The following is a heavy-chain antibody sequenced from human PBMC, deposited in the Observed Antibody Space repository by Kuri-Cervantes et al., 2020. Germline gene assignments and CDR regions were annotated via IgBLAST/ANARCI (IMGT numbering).Heavy chain of an antibody. V-gene: IGHV3-7*01. D-gene: IGHD6-13*01. J-gene: IGHJ4*02. CDR3: ARDSYSSSWYLPALFDY. Sequence: GESLKISCPASGVTFSSYWMSWVRPAPGKGLEWVANIKQDGSEKYYVDSVKGRFTISRDKAKNSLYLQMNSLRAEDTAVYYCARDSYSSSWYLPALFDYWGQGTLVTVSS. CDR1: GVTFSSYW. CDR2: IKQDGSEK.